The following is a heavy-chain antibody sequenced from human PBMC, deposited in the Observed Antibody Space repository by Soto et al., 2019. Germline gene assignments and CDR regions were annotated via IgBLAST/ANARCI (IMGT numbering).Heavy chain of an antibody. CDR2: INDDGTSE. Sequence: GGSLRLSCAASGFTFSSYWMHWVRQPPGKGLEWVSRINDDGTSEAYADSVKGRFTITRDNAKNTVYLQMNSLGPEDTAVYYCANWPVGGWGRGTLVTVP. J-gene: IGHJ4*02. D-gene: IGHD3-16*01. V-gene: IGHV3-74*01. CDR3: ANWPVGG. CDR1: GFTFSSYW.